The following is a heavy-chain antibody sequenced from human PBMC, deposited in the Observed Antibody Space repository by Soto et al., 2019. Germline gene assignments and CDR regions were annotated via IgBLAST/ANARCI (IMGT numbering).Heavy chain of an antibody. CDR3: ARAERITMIVVVITNGAFDI. D-gene: IGHD3-22*01. CDR1: GYTFTSYA. V-gene: IGHV1-8*02. CDR2: ISPYNGKT. J-gene: IGHJ3*02. Sequence: ASVKVSCKASGYTFTSYAFSWVRQAPGQGLEWMGWISPYNGKTGYAQRFQGRVSFTRDTSIGTAYMELSSLRSEDTAVYYCARAERITMIVVVITNGAFDIWGQGTMVTVSS.